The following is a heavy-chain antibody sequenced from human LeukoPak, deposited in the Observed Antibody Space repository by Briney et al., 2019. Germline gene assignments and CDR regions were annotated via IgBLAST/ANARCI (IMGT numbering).Heavy chain of an antibody. CDR3: ARGVGTRYYFDY. J-gene: IGHJ4*02. Sequence: GGSLRLSCAASGFTFSSYGMHWVRQVSGKGLEWVAVIWNDGSDSYCADSVKGRFTISRDNSKNTVYLQMNSVRAEDTAVYYCARGVGTRYYFDYRGQGTLVTVSS. CDR1: GFTFSSYG. V-gene: IGHV3-33*01. D-gene: IGHD1-26*01. CDR2: IWNDGSDS.